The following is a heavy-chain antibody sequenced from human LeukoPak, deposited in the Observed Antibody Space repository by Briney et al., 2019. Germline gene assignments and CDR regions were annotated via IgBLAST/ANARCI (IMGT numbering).Heavy chain of an antibody. CDR1: GGTFSSYA. D-gene: IGHD5-18*01. CDR2: IIPILGIA. Sequence: ASVKVSCKASGGTFSSYAISWVRQAPGQGLEWTGRIIPILGIANYAQKFQGRVTITADKSTSTAYMELSSLRSEDTAVYYCAGGYSYGDGFDYWGQGTLVTVSS. CDR3: AGGYSYGDGFDY. V-gene: IGHV1-69*04. J-gene: IGHJ4*02.